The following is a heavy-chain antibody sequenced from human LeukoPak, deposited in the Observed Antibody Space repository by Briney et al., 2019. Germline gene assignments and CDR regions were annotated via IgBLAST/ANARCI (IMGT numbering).Heavy chain of an antibody. CDR3: ARLTHSYYSDTSGYYPYYYMDV. Sequence: EPSETLSLTCTVSGGSISSSEYYWGWIRQSPGKGLEWIGRISYSGSTYYNPSLKSRVTISVDTSKNHFSLRLSSVTAADTAVYYCARLTHSYYSDTSGYYPYYYMDVWGKGTTVTVSS. CDR2: ISYSGST. CDR1: GGSISSSEYY. J-gene: IGHJ6*03. V-gene: IGHV4-39*02. D-gene: IGHD3-22*01.